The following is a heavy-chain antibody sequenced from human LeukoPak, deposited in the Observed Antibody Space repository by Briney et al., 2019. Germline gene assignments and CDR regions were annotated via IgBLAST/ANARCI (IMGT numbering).Heavy chain of an antibody. CDR1: GFTFSSYS. Sequence: EGSVRLSCASSGFTFSSYSMSWVRQAPGKGLEWVSFISCKGGSTYYAHSVKGRFTISRDNSKNTLYLQMNSLRAEDTAVYYCAKEASSSPYCSGGSCYFDYWGQGTLVTVSS. CDR2: ISCKGGST. V-gene: IGHV3-23*01. CDR3: AKEASSSPYCSGGSCYFDY. J-gene: IGHJ4*02. D-gene: IGHD2-15*01.